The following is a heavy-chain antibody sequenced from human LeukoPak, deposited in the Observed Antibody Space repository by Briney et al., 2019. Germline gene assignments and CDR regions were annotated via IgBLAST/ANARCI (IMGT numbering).Heavy chain of an antibody. J-gene: IGHJ4*02. V-gene: IGHV3-7*01. CDR1: GFTFSSYW. CDR2: IKQDGSEK. D-gene: IGHD1-26*01. Sequence: GGSLRLSCAASGFTFSSYWMSWVRQAPGKGLEWVANIKQDGSEKYYVDSVKGRFTISRDNAKNSLYLQMNSLRAEDTAVYYCAGDIGTYSGSYYAFDYWGQGTLVTVSS. CDR3: AGDIGTYSGSYYAFDY.